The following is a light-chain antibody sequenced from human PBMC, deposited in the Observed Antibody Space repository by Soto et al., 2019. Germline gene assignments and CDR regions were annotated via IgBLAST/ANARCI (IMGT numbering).Light chain of an antibody. Sequence: QSALTQPASVSGSPGQSITISCTGTSSDIGRYTYVSWYQQHPGKASKLMIYDVSDRPSGVSNRFSGSKSGNTASLTISGLQTEDEADYYCSSYTSSSALVVFGTGTKLTVL. CDR2: DVS. J-gene: IGLJ1*01. CDR1: SSDIGRYTY. CDR3: SSYTSSSALVV. V-gene: IGLV2-14*03.